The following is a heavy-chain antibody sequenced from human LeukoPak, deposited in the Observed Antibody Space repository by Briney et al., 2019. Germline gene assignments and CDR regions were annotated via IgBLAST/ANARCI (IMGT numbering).Heavy chain of an antibody. D-gene: IGHD5-12*01. Sequence: GSLRLSCAAPGFTFSSYWMSWVRQAPGKGLEWVANIKQDGSEKYYVDSVKGRFTISRDNAKNSLYLQMNSLRAEDTAVYYCARGLGGYGHFDYWGQGTLVTVSS. CDR2: IKQDGSEK. CDR3: ARGLGGYGHFDY. J-gene: IGHJ4*02. CDR1: GFTFSSYW. V-gene: IGHV3-7*01.